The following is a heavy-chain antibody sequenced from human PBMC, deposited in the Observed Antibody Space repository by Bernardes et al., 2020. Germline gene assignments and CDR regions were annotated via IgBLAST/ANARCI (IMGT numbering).Heavy chain of an antibody. V-gene: IGHV3-23*01. CDR2: ISGSGGST. CDR1: GFTFSSYA. CDR3: ARDGLSDAFDI. D-gene: IGHD2-21*02. J-gene: IGHJ3*02. Sequence: GGSLRLSCAASGFTFSSYAMSWVRKAPGKGLEWVSAISGSGGSTYYADSVKGRFTISRDNSKNSLYLQMNSLRAEDTAVYYCARDGLSDAFDIWGQGTMVTVSS.